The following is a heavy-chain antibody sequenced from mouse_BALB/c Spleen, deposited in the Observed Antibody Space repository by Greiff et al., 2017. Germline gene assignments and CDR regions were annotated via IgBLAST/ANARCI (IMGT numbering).Heavy chain of an antibody. Sequence: EVQLQESGGGLVKPGGSLKLSCAASGFTFSSYAMSWVRQTPEKRLEWVASISSGGSTYYPDSVKGRFTISRDNARNILYLQMSSLRSEDTAMYYCARAEDHYYGHYYAMDYWGQGTSVTVSS. CDR2: ISSGGST. CDR3: ARAEDHYYGHYYAMDY. CDR1: GFTFSSYA. D-gene: IGHD1-2*01. V-gene: IGHV5-6-5*01. J-gene: IGHJ4*01.